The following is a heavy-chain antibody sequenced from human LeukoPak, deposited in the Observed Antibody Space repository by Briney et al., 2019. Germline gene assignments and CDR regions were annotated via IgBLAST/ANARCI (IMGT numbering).Heavy chain of an antibody. V-gene: IGHV3-30-3*01. CDR2: XXXDGSNK. J-gene: IGHJ3*02. CDR1: GXTFSXXX. CDR3: ARENSGFIAAAGPEDAFDI. Sequence: SXXAXGXTFSXXXMNWXXQAXGXXXXXXXVXXXDGSNKYYADSVKGRFTISRDNSKNTLYLQMNSLRAEDTAVYYCARENSGFIAAAGPEDAFDIWGQGTMVTVSS. D-gene: IGHD6-13*01.